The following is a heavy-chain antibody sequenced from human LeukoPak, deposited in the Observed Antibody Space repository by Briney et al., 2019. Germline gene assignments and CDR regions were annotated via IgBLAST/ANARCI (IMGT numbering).Heavy chain of an antibody. J-gene: IGHJ4*02. CDR2: ISGSGGST. D-gene: IGHD5-12*01. CDR3: AKHSGYDLKYFDS. CDR1: GFSFSTYA. Sequence: GGSLRLSCVGSGFSFSTYAMNWVRQAPGKGLEWVSAISGSGGSTYYADSVKGRFTISRDNSRHTLYLQMNSLRADDTAVYYCAKHSGYDLKYFDSWGQGTLVTVSS. V-gene: IGHV3-23*01.